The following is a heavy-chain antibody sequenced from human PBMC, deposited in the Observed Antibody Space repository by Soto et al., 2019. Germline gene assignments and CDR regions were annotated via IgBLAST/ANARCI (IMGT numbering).Heavy chain of an antibody. V-gene: IGHV3-23*01. J-gene: IGHJ4*02. Sequence: EVQLLESGGGLVQPGGSLRLSCAASGFTFSSYAMSWVRQAPGKGLEWVSAISGSGGSTYYADSVKGRFTISRDNSKNTLYLQMNCLRGEDTAVYYCATDPQWQWLGYFDYWGQGTLVTVSS. CDR3: ATDPQWQWLGYFDY. CDR2: ISGSGGST. D-gene: IGHD6-19*01. CDR1: GFTFSSYA.